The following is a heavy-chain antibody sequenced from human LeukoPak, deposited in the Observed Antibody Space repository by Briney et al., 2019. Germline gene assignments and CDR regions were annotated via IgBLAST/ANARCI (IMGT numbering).Heavy chain of an antibody. D-gene: IGHD4-17*01. V-gene: IGHV3-53*04. Sequence: PGGSLRLSCAASGFTFSNAWMSWVRQAPGKGLEWVSVIYSGGSTYYADSVKGRFTISRHNSKNTLYLQMNSLRAEDTAVYYCARGPPSRLRWGQGTLVTVSS. J-gene: IGHJ4*02. CDR2: IYSGGST. CDR1: GFTFSNAW. CDR3: ARGPPSRLR.